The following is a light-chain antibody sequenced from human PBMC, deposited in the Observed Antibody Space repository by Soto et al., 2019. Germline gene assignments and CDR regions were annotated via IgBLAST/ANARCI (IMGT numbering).Light chain of an antibody. V-gene: IGKV1-39*01. CDR3: QQSYTIPFT. CDR1: QSISTY. J-gene: IGKJ2*01. Sequence: DIQMTQSPSSLSASVGDRITITCRASQSISTYLNWYHQKPGKAPKLLISAASSLQSGVPSRFSGSGSGTDVTITISSLQPEDFATYFCQQSYTIPFTFGQGTKVEIK. CDR2: AAS.